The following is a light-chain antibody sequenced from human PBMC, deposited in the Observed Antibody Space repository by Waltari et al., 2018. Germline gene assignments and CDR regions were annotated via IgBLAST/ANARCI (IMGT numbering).Light chain of an antibody. CDR1: HSVSSSH. Sequence: EIVLTQSPGPLSLSPGERATLSCRASHSVSSSHLAWYQQKPGQAPRLLIYGASSRATGIPDRFSGSGSGTDFTLTISRLEPEDFAVYYCQQYGSSPRTFGQGTKVEIK. CDR3: QQYGSSPRT. V-gene: IGKV3-20*01. CDR2: GAS. J-gene: IGKJ1*01.